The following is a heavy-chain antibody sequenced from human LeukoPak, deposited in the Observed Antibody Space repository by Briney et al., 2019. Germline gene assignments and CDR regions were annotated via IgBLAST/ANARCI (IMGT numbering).Heavy chain of an antibody. D-gene: IGHD6-19*01. V-gene: IGHV4-34*01. Sequence: SETLSLTCAVYGGSFSGYYWSWIRQPPGKGLEWIGEINHSGSTNYNPSLKSRVTISVDTSKNQFSLKLSSVTAADTAVYYCAAGYHSSGWYSPLDYWGQGTLVTVSS. CDR3: AAGYHSSGWYSPLDY. CDR1: GGSFSGYY. CDR2: INHSGST. J-gene: IGHJ4*02.